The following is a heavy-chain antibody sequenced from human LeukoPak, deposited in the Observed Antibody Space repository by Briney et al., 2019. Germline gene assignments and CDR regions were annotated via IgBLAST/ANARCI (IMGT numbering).Heavy chain of an antibody. CDR2: ISYDGSNK. CDR1: GFTFSGYG. CDR3: ASFTVAGRRGRNNWFDP. Sequence: GGSLRLSCAASGFTFSGYGMHWVRQAPGKGLEWVAVISYDGSNKYYADSVKGRFTISRDNSKNTLYLQMNSLRAEDTAVYYCASFTVAGRRGRNNWFDPWGQGTLVTVSS. D-gene: IGHD6-19*01. J-gene: IGHJ5*02. V-gene: IGHV3-30*03.